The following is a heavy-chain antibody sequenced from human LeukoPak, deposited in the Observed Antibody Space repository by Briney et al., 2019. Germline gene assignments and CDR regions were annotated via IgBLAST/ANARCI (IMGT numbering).Heavy chain of an antibody. Sequence: PSETLSLTCTVSGGSMSSYYWTSIRQPPGKGLEWIGYIYSRGGTNYNPSLKSRVSISVHMSKNQFSLKLSSVTDADTGVYYWVRVVSSWSQLDYWGQGTLVTVSS. V-gene: IGHV4-59*01. D-gene: IGHD6-13*01. CDR3: VRVVSSWSQLDY. J-gene: IGHJ4*02. CDR2: IYSRGGT. CDR1: GGSMSSYY.